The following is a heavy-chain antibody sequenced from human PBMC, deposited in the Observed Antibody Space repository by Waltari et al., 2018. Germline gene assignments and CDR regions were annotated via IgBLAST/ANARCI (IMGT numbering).Heavy chain of an antibody. CDR3: AKVRDGRWLRNSGEIPGYFDY. J-gene: IGHJ4*02. CDR2: ISGSGGST. CDR1: GFTFSSYA. V-gene: IGHV3-23*01. Sequence: EVQLLESGGGLVQPGGSLRLSCAASGFTFSSYAMSWVRQAPGKGLEWVSAISGSGGSTYDADSVKGRFTISRDNSKNTLYLQMNSLRAEDTAVYYCAKVRDGRWLRNSGEIPGYFDYWGQGTLVTVSS. D-gene: IGHD5-12*01.